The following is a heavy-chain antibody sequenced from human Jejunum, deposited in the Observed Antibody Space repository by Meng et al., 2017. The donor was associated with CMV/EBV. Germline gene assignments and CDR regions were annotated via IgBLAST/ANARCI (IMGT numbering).Heavy chain of an antibody. CDR1: GGPVRTGSYY. D-gene: IGHD4-11*01. V-gene: IGHV4-61*01. CDR2: ISYGETT. J-gene: IGHJ4*02. CDR3: AKDRAGLQFFDF. Sequence: GGPVRTGSYYWRWVRQPPGKRLELIGYISYGETTKSNPSLKSRVTISADTSRDQFSLKLTSVTAADTALYFCAKDRAGLQFFDFWGQGLLVTVSS.